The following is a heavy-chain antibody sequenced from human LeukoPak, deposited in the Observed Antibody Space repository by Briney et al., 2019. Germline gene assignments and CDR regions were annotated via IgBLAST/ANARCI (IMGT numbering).Heavy chain of an antibody. Sequence: PSETLSLTCTVSGGSISSGGYYWSWIRQHPGKGLEWIGYIYYSGSTYYNPSLKSRVTISVDTSKNQFSLKLSSVTAADTAVYYCARAQYYYDSSGYYPYYFDCWGQGTLVTVSS. D-gene: IGHD3-22*01. CDR3: ARAQYYYDSSGYYPYYFDC. CDR2: IYYSGST. V-gene: IGHV4-31*03. J-gene: IGHJ4*02. CDR1: GGSISSGGYY.